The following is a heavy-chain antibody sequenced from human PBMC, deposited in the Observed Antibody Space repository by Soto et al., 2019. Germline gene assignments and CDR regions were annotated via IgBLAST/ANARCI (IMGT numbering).Heavy chain of an antibody. J-gene: IGHJ6*02. CDR3: ASRYYGSGSYYYYYYGMDV. D-gene: IGHD3-10*01. CDR1: GGTFSSYA. V-gene: IGHV1-69*06. CDR2: VIPIFGTA. Sequence: GASVKVSCKASGGTFSSYAISWVRQAPGQGLEWMGGVIPIFGTANYAQKFKGRVTITADKSTSTAYMELSSLGSEDTAVYYCASRYYGSGSYYYYYYGMDVWGQGTTVTVSS.